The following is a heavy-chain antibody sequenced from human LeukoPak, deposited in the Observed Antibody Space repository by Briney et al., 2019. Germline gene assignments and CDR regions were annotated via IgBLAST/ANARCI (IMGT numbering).Heavy chain of an antibody. CDR2: INTDGSTT. CDR1: GFTFSNDW. Sequence: PGGSLRLSCAASGFTFSNDWMHWVRQAPGKGLVWVSRINTDGSTTTYADSVKGRFTISRDNAKNTLYLQMNSLRVEDTAIYYCAKGLFSAYDKYLDSWGQGTLVTVSS. J-gene: IGHJ4*02. D-gene: IGHD5-12*01. V-gene: IGHV3-74*01. CDR3: AKGLFSAYDKYLDS.